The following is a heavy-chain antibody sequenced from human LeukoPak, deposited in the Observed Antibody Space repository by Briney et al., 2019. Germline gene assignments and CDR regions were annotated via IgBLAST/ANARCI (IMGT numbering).Heavy chain of an antibody. CDR3: ARDLRPGPYYYDSSGPHDY. J-gene: IGHJ4*02. D-gene: IGHD3-22*01. V-gene: IGHV3-20*04. CDR1: GFTFDDYG. Sequence: SGGSLRLSCAASGFTFDDYGMSWVRQAPGKGLEWVSGINWNGGSTGYADSVKGRFTISRDNAKNSLYLRMNSLRAEDTALYYCARDLRPGPYYYDSSGPHDYWGQGTLVTVSS. CDR2: INWNGGST.